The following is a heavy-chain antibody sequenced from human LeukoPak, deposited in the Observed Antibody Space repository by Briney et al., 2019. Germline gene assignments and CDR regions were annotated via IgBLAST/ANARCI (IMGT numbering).Heavy chain of an antibody. D-gene: IGHD6-13*01. CDR1: SGSISSSSYY. CDR3: ASPGSSSWYAPLYAGDDAFDI. V-gene: IGHV4-39*01. Sequence: PSETLSLTCTVSSGSISSSSYYWGWIRQPPGKGLEWIGSIYYSGSTYYNPSLKSRVTISVDTSKNQFSLKLSSVTAADTAVYYCASPGSSSWYAPLYAGDDAFDIWGQGTMVTVSS. CDR2: IYYSGST. J-gene: IGHJ3*02.